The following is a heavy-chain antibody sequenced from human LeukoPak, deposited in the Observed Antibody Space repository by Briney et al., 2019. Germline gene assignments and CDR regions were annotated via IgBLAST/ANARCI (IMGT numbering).Heavy chain of an antibody. D-gene: IGHD3-22*01. CDR2: INHSGST. V-gene: IGHV4-34*01. Sequence: SETLSLTCTVYGGSFSDYYWSWIRQPPEKGLEWIGEINHSGSTNYKVSLKSRVTISVDTSKNQFSLKLSSVTAADTAFYYCARGDYDSSGPKDAFDIWGQGTMVTVSS. CDR1: GGSFSDYY. J-gene: IGHJ3*02. CDR3: ARGDYDSSGPKDAFDI.